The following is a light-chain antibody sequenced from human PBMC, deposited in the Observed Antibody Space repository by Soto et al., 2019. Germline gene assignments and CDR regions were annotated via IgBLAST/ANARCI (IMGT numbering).Light chain of an antibody. V-gene: IGKV1-5*03. CDR3: QQYNNWWT. Sequence: DIQMTQSPSTLSASVGDRVTITCRASQSISSWLAWYQQKPGKAPKLLIYKASSLESGVPSRFSGSGSGTEFTLTISSLQPDDFAVYYCQQYNNWWTFGQATKVDIK. J-gene: IGKJ1*01. CDR1: QSISSW. CDR2: KAS.